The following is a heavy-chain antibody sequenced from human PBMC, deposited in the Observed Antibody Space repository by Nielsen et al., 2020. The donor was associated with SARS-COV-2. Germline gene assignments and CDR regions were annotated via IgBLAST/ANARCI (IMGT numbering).Heavy chain of an antibody. CDR2: ISYDGSEK. J-gene: IGHJ4*02. Sequence: GGSLRLSCAASGFTFSTYAMHWVRQAPGKGLEWVADISYDGSEKYFADSVKGRFTISRDNSKNTLYLHMNSLRAEDTAVYYCARGNGWGYYFDYWGQGTLVTVSS. V-gene: IGHV3-30-3*01. CDR1: GFTFSTYA. CDR3: ARGNGWGYYFDY. D-gene: IGHD7-27*01.